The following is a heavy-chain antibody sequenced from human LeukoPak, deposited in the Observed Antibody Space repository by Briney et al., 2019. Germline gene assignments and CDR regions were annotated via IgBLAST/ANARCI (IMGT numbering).Heavy chain of an antibody. V-gene: IGHV1-18*01. CDR1: GYTFTSYG. D-gene: IGHD3-22*01. J-gene: IGHJ3*02. CDR3: ARDFRPYYYDSSGYYQLDAFDI. CDR2: ISAYNGNT. Sequence: GASVKVSCKASGYTFTSYGISWVRQAPGQGLEWMGWISAYNGNTNYAQKLQGRVTMTTDTSTSTAYMELRSVRSDDTAVYYCARDFRPYYYDSSGYYQLDAFDIWGQGTMVTVSS.